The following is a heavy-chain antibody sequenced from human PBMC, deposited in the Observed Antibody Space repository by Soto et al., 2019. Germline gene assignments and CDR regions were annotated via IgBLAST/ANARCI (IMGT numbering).Heavy chain of an antibody. CDR1: GFSFSTCA. D-gene: IGHD1-1*01. CDR3: ETQDFRGATGTT. J-gene: IGHJ4*02. Sequence: EVQLLESGGGLVQPGGSLRLSCVASGFSFSTCAMGWVRQAPGKGLEWVSLISSNSAATYYTDSVKGRFTISRDNSKNTLYLQMNSLRAEDTAIYKCETQDFRGATGTTWGQGTLVTVSS. CDR2: ISSNSAAT. V-gene: IGHV3-23*01.